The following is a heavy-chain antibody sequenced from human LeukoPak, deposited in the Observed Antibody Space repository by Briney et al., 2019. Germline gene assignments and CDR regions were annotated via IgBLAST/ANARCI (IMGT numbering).Heavy chain of an antibody. V-gene: IGHV1-69*04. CDR1: GGTISSYT. D-gene: IGHD1-26*01. Sequence: GSSVKVSCKASGGTISSYTISWVRQAPGQGLEWMGRIIPILGIANYAQKFQGRVTITADKSTSTAYMELSSLRSEDTAVYYCAREGGSYFFDYWGQGTLVTVSS. CDR3: AREGGSYFFDY. CDR2: IIPILGIA. J-gene: IGHJ4*02.